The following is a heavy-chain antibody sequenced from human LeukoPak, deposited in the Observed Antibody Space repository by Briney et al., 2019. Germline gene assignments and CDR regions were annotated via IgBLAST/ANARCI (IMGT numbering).Heavy chain of an antibody. J-gene: IGHJ4*02. CDR1: GGSISSYY. Sequence: SETLSLTCTVSGGSISSYYWSWIRQPPGKGLEWIGYIYYSGSTNYNPSLKSRVTISVDTSKNQFSLKLNSVTAADTAVYYCARGSRYYDSSGYYRILDYWGQGTLVTVSS. D-gene: IGHD3-22*01. CDR2: IYYSGST. V-gene: IGHV4-59*01. CDR3: ARGSRYYDSSGYYRILDY.